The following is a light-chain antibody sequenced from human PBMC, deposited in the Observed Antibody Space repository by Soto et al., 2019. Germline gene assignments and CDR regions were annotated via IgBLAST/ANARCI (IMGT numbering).Light chain of an antibody. CDR2: GAS. V-gene: IGKV3-20*01. CDR3: QQYDNSPIT. J-gene: IGKJ5*01. Sequence: ELLLTQSPGTRSLSPGERATLSCWASQSVNRYLVWYQQKPGQAPRLLIYGASTRATGIPARFSGSGSGTDFTLTISRLEPEDFAVYYCQQYDNSPITFGQGTRLEIK. CDR1: QSVNRY.